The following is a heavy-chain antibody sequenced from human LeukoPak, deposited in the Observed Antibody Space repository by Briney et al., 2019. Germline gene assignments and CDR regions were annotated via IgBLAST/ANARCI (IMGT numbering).Heavy chain of an antibody. CDR3: ARHGTLDH. Sequence: SKTLSLTCTVSGGSINNYYWSWIRQPPGKGLEWIGYIDHRGNTNYNPSLKSRVTMSVDTSKNQFPLKLSSVTAADTAVYYCARHGTLDHWGQGTLVTVSS. CDR1: GGSINNYY. J-gene: IGHJ4*02. V-gene: IGHV4-59*08. CDR2: IDHRGNT. D-gene: IGHD1-26*01.